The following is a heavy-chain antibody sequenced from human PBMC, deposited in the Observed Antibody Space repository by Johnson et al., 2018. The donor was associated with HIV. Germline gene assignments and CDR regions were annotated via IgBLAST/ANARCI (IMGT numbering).Heavy chain of an antibody. CDR3: ARRWELHSNAFDI. J-gene: IGHJ3*02. CDR1: RFTFSSYA. V-gene: IGHV3-20*04. CDR2: INWNGGST. D-gene: IGHD1-26*01. Sequence: VQLVESGGGLVQPGRSLRLSCAASRFTFSSYAMSWVRQAPGKGLEWVSGINWNGGSTGYADSVKGLFTISRDNAKNSLYLQMNNLRAEDTALYYCARRWELHSNAFDIWGQGTMVTVSS.